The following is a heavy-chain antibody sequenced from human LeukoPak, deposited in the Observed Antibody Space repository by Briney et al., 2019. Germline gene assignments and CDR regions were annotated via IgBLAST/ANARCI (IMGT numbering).Heavy chain of an antibody. CDR2: INPNSGGT. D-gene: IGHD2-15*01. J-gene: IGHJ4*02. CDR3: ARPYCFASGGSCQGRNFDY. V-gene: IGHV1-2*02. CDR1: GYTFTGYY. Sequence: ASVKVSCKASGYTFTGYYMHWVRQAPGQGLEWMGWINPNSGGTNYAQKFQGRVTMTRDTSISTAYMELSRLRSDDTAVYYCARPYCFASGGSCQGRNFDYWGQGTLVTVSS.